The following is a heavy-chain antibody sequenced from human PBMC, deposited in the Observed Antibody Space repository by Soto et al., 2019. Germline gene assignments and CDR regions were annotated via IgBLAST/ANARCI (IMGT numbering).Heavy chain of an antibody. CDR2: VKGDGSST. J-gene: IGHJ4*02. CDR1: GFNFSSYW. Sequence: EVQLVESGGGLVQPGGSLRLSCAASGFNFSSYWMHGVRQAPGKGLVWVSRVKGDGSSTSYADSVKGRFTISRDNAKNTLYLQMHSLRVEDTAVYYCERGGPYSRSEGDYCDQGTRVTVSS. CDR3: ERGGPYSRSEGDY. V-gene: IGHV3-74*01. D-gene: IGHD6-6*01.